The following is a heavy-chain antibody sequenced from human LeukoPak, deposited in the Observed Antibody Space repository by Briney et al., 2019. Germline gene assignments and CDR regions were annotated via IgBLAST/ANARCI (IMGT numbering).Heavy chain of an antibody. CDR2: ISSNGGST. J-gene: IGHJ4*02. V-gene: IGHV3-64D*09. CDR1: GFTFSTYA. Sequence: GGSLRLSCSASGFTFSTYAMHWVRQAPGKGLVYVSAISSNGGSTYYADSVKGRFTISRDNSKNTLYLQMSSLRAEDTAVYHCVKDDSYYYDRSGRAYWGQGTLVTVSS. CDR3: VKDDSYYYDRSGRAY. D-gene: IGHD3-22*01.